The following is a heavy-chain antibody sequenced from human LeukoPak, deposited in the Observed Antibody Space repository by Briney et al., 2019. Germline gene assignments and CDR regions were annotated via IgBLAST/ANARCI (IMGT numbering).Heavy chain of an antibody. CDR1: GFTFSSYG. Sequence: GGSLRLSCAASGFTFSSYGMPWVRQAPGKGLEWVAVISYDGSNKYYADSVKGRFTISRDNSKNTLYLQMNSLRAEDTAVYYCVWSGYNAFDIWGQGTMVTVSS. J-gene: IGHJ3*02. V-gene: IGHV3-30*03. CDR3: VWSGYNAFDI. CDR2: ISYDGSNK. D-gene: IGHD3-3*01.